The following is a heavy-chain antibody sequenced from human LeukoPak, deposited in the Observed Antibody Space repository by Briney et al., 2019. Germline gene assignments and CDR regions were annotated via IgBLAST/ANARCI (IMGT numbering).Heavy chain of an antibody. V-gene: IGHV4-59*01. CDR2: IYYSGST. CDR3: AGGLWYFDL. Sequence: KPSETLCLTCTVSGGSISSYYWSWIRQPPGKGLEWIGYIYYSGSTNYNPSLKSRVTISVDTSKNQFSLKLSSVTAADTAVYYCAGGLWYFDLWGRGTLVTVSS. CDR1: GGSISSYY. J-gene: IGHJ2*01. D-gene: IGHD3-16*01.